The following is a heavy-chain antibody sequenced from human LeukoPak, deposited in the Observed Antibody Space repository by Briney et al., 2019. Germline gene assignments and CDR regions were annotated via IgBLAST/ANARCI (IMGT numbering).Heavy chain of an antibody. CDR3: ARTYFLDAFDI. CDR2: INHSGST. V-gene: IGHV4-34*01. D-gene: IGHD2-21*01. J-gene: IGHJ3*02. CDR1: GGSFSGYY. Sequence: SETLSLTCAVYGGSFSGYYWSWIRQPPGKGLEWIGEINHSGSTNYNPSLKSRVTISVDTSKNQFSLKLSSVTAADTAVYYCARTYFLDAFDIWGQGTMVIVSS.